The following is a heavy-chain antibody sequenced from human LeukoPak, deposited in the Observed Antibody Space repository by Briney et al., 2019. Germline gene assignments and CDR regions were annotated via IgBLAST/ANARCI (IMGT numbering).Heavy chain of an antibody. CDR3: ARETMGAAHYFDY. J-gene: IGHJ4*02. D-gene: IGHD1-26*01. Sequence: SGGSLRLSCAASGFTFSSDSMNWVRQAPGKGLEWVSSISSSSSTIYYADSVKGRLTISRDNAKNSLYLQMNSLRDEDTAMYYCARETMGAAHYFDYWGQGTLVTVSS. CDR1: GFTFSSDS. V-gene: IGHV3-48*02. CDR2: ISSSSSTI.